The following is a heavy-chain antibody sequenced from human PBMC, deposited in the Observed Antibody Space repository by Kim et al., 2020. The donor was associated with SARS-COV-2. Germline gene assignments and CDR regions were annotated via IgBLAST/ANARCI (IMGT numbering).Heavy chain of an antibody. CDR3: ARLFDYTEYFQH. J-gene: IGHJ1*01. Sequence: RYSPSFQGQVTISADKSISTAYLQWSSLKASDTAMYYCARLFDYTEYFQHWGQGTLVTVSS. D-gene: IGHD4-4*01. V-gene: IGHV5-51*01.